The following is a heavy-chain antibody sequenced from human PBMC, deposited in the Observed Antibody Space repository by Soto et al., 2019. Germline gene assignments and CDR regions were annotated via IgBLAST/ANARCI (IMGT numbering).Heavy chain of an antibody. V-gene: IGHV5-51*01. J-gene: IGHJ4*02. CDR2: IYPGDSDT. Sequence: GESLKISCKGSGYSFTSYWIGWVRQMSGKGLEWMGIIYPGDSDTRYSPSFQGQVTISADKSISTAYLQWSSLKASDTAMYYCASAYCTIASCHYVWGQGTLVTVSS. D-gene: IGHD2-8*01. CDR1: GYSFTSYW. CDR3: ASAYCTIASCHYV.